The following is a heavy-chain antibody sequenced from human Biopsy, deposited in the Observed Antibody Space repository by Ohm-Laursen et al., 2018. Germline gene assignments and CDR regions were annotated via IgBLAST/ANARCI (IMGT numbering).Heavy chain of an antibody. J-gene: IGHJ2*01. D-gene: IGHD2-15*01. CDR3: AKDQPDLAVVVAAHWYFDL. Sequence: SLRLSCTASGFTFSNYAMTWVRQAPGKGLEWVSAISGIGSSTFYSDSVKGRFTISRDNSKKTLYLQMNSLRAEDTAIYYCAKDQPDLAVVVAAHWYFDLWGRGTLVTVSS. V-gene: IGHV3-23*01. CDR2: ISGIGSST. CDR1: GFTFSNYA.